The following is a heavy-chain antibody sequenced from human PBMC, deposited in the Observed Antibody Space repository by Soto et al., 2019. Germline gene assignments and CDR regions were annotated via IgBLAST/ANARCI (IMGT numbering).Heavy chain of an antibody. Sequence: EVQLVESGGGLVQPGGSLRLSCAASGFTFSSYWMHWVRQAPGKGLVWVSRINSDGSSTSYADSVKGRFTISRDNAKNTLYLQMNSLRAEDMAVYYCARGEYQLLSYYYGMDVWGQGTTVTVSS. CDR1: GFTFSSYW. V-gene: IGHV3-74*01. CDR2: INSDGSST. CDR3: ARGEYQLLSYYYGMDV. J-gene: IGHJ6*02. D-gene: IGHD2-2*01.